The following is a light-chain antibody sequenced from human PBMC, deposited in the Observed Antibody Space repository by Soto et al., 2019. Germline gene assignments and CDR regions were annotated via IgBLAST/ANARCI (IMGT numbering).Light chain of an antibody. CDR2: AAS. Sequence: DIQMTQSPSSLSASVGDRVTITCRASQSISSFLNLYQQKPGKAPKPLIYAASSLQSGFPARFSGSGSGIDFTLTISSLQPEDFATYYCQQSYSVPCTFGQGTKLEIK. CDR1: QSISSF. CDR3: QQSYSVPCT. V-gene: IGKV1-39*01. J-gene: IGKJ2*02.